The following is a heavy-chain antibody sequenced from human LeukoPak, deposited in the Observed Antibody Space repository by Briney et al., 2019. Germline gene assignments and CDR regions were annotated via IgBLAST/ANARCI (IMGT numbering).Heavy chain of an antibody. CDR3: AGFTFFRGVITFDY. Sequence: SETLSLTCAVYGGSFSLYYWTWIRQSPGKGLEWIGEINHSGNTNYNPSLRSRVSISVDTSKNQFSLKLSSVTAADTAVYSCAGFTFFRGVITFDYWGQGTLVTVSS. CDR1: GGSFSLYY. V-gene: IGHV4-34*01. CDR2: INHSGNT. J-gene: IGHJ4*02. D-gene: IGHD3-10*01.